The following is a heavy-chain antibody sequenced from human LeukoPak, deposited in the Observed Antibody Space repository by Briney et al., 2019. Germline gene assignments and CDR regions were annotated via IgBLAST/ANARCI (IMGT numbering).Heavy chain of an antibody. J-gene: IGHJ3*02. CDR2: MNPDGSTI. CDR1: GFSFSGSW. V-gene: IGHV3-7*01. CDR3: ARDPLNGALDI. Sequence: GGSLRLSCTASGFSFSGSWMSWVRQLPGKGLEWLADMNPDGSTIVYVDSVKGRFTISRNNAKNSVYLQMGGLRAEDTAVYYCARDPLNGALDIWGQGTLVTVSS.